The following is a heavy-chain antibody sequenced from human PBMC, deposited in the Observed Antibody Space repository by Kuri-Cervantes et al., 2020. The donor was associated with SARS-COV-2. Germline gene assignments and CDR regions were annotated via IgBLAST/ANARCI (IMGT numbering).Heavy chain of an antibody. CDR2: ISSSSSYI. D-gene: IGHD6-13*01. J-gene: IGHJ4*02. CDR3: ARGGCSSSWYSDY. Sequence: GGSLRLSWAASGFTFSSYSMNWVRPAPGKGLGWVSSISSSSSYIYYADSVKGRFTISRDNAKNSLYLQMNSLRAEETDVYYWARGGCSSSWYSDYWGQGTMVTVSS. CDR1: GFTFSSYS. V-gene: IGHV3-21*01.